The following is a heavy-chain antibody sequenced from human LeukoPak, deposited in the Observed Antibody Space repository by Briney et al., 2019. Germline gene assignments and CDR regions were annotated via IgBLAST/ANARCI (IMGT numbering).Heavy chain of an antibody. CDR1: GFTFSSYE. J-gene: IGHJ4*02. CDR3: AREPESGIAVAGDDDY. V-gene: IGHV3-48*03. D-gene: IGHD6-19*01. Sequence: GGSLRLSCAASGFTFSSYEMNWVRQAPGKGLEWLSYISTNGVNIHYADSVKGRFTISRDNAKDSLYLQMNSLRAEDTAVYYCAREPESGIAVAGDDDYWGQGTLVTVSS. CDR2: ISTNGVNI.